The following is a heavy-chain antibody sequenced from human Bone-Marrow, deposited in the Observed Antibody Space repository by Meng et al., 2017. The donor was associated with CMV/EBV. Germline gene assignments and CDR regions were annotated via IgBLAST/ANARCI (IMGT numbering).Heavy chain of an antibody. Sequence: SETLSLTCTVSGGSISSYYWSWIRQPPGKGLEWIGYIYYSGSTNYNPSPKSRVAISVDTSGTQFSLTLSSVTAADTAVYYCVRHIIVVPGRGYGVDVWGQGTTVTVSS. CDR1: GGSISSYY. CDR3: VRHIIVVPGRGYGVDV. J-gene: IGHJ6*02. CDR2: IYYSGST. V-gene: IGHV4-59*08. D-gene: IGHD2-2*01.